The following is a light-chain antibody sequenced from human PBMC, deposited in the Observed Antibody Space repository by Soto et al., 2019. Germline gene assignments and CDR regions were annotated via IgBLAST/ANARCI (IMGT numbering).Light chain of an antibody. J-gene: IGKJ1*01. V-gene: IGKV3-20*01. Sequence: EIVLTQSPGTLSLSPGERVTLSCRASHTISSSYLAWYQQKPGQAPRLLMYGISRRATGIPDRFSGSGSGTDFTLPITRLEPEDFAVYYCQQYVTSSPRTFGQGTKVEIK. CDR1: HTISSSY. CDR2: GIS. CDR3: QQYVTSSPRT.